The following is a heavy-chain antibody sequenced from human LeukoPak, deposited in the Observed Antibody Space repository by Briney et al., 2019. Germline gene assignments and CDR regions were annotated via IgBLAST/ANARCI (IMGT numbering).Heavy chain of an antibody. CDR1: GYTFTSYY. Sequence: ASVKVSCKASGYTFTSYYMHWVRQAPGQGLEWMGIINPIGDSTNYAQKFQGRVTMTRDTSTSTVYMELSSLRSEDTAVYYCASAVVVTATPDYWGQGTLVTVSS. V-gene: IGHV1-46*01. CDR3: ASAVVVTATPDY. CDR2: INPIGDST. D-gene: IGHD2-21*02. J-gene: IGHJ4*02.